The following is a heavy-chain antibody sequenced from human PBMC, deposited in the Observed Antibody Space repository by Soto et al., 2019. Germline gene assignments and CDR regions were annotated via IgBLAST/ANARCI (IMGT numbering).Heavy chain of an antibody. CDR1: GGSVSSGRNY. V-gene: IGHV4-61*01. CDR3: ARAGYYATVGDVFDV. J-gene: IGHJ3*01. Sequence: QVQLQESGPGLVKPSETLSLTCVVSGGSVSSGRNYWSWIRQPPGKGLEWIGYIFYSGSTNYNPSLKSRVTISLDTSKNQFSLKLSSVTAADTAVYYCARAGYYATVGDVFDVWGQGTTVTVSS. CDR2: IFYSGST. D-gene: IGHD3-9*01.